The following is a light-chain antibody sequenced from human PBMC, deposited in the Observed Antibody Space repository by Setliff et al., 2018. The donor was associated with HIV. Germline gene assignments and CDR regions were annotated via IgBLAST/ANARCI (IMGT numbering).Light chain of an antibody. CDR1: DSNIGKNF. CDR3: ASGDNWLSAWV. Sequence: GRDSNIGKNFVSWYQHFPGTAPKLLIYDNNQRSSGIPDRFSATKSGTSATLDITGLQAGDEAVYYCASGDNWLSAWVFGGGTKVTVL. J-gene: IGLJ2*01. V-gene: IGLV1-51*01. CDR2: DNN.